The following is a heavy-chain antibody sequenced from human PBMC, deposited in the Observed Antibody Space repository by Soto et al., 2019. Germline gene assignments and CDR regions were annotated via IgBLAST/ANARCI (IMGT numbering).Heavy chain of an antibody. CDR3: AKGYYYGSGSYYNPPFG. CDR2: ISYDGSNK. D-gene: IGHD3-10*01. Sequence: GSLRLSCAASGFTFSSYGMHWVRQAPGKGLEWVAVISYDGSNKYYADSVKGRFTISRDTSKNTLYLQMNSLRAEDTAVYYCAKGYYYGSGSYYNPPFGWGQGTLVSVSS. CDR1: GFTFSSYG. J-gene: IGHJ4*02. V-gene: IGHV3-30*18.